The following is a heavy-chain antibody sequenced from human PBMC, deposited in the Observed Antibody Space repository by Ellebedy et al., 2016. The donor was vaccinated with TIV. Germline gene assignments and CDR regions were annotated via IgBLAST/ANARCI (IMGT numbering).Heavy chain of an antibody. CDR2: IKQDGSEK. CDR3: EREPGGDDGSADY. V-gene: IGHV3-7*01. Sequence: GESLKISXAASGFTFSSYWMHWVRQAPGKGLEWVANIKQDGSEKYYVDSVKGRFTISRDNAKNSLYLQMNSLRAEDTAVYYCEREPGGDDGSADYWGQGTLVTVSS. CDR1: GFTFSSYW. D-gene: IGHD4-17*01. J-gene: IGHJ4*02.